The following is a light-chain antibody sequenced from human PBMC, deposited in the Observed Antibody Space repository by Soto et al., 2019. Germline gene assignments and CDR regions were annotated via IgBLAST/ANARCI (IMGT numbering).Light chain of an antibody. J-gene: IGLJ2*01. CDR2: DVS. Sequence: ALTQPASVSGSPGQSITISCTGTSSDVGGYNYVSWYQQHPGKAPKVMIYDVSKRPSGISTRFSGSKSGNTTSLTISGLQIEDEADYYCSSYTSGSTRVVFGGGTKLTVL. CDR1: SSDVGGYNY. CDR3: SSYTSGSTRVV. V-gene: IGLV2-14*03.